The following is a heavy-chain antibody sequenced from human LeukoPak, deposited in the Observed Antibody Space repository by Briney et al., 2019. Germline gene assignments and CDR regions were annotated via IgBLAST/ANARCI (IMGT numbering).Heavy chain of an antibody. CDR1: GFTFSSYT. D-gene: IGHD3-3*01. V-gene: IGHV3-30-3*01. CDR3: ARTLEWLTYFDY. CDR2: MSCAGNNK. Sequence: GRSLRLSCAASGFTFSSYTMHWVRQAPGKGLEWVAVMSCAGNNKYYADSVKGRFTISRDNAKNSLYLQMNSLRAEDTALYYCARTLEWLTYFDYWGQGTLVTVSS. J-gene: IGHJ4*02.